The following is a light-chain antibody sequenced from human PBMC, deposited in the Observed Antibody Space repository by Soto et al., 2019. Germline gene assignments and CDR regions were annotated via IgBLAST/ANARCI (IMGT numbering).Light chain of an antibody. J-gene: IGLJ2*01. Sequence: QSALTQPASVSGSPGQSITISCTGTSSDVGGYNYVSWYQQHPGKAPKLMIYAVSNRPSGVSNRFSGSKSGNTASLNISGLQAEDEVDYYCSSYTSSSTLLFGGGTKLTVL. V-gene: IGLV2-14*01. CDR2: AVS. CDR1: SSDVGGYNY. CDR3: SSYTSSSTLL.